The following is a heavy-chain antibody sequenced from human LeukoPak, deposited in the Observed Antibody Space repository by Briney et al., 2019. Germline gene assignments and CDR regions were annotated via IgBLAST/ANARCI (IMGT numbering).Heavy chain of an antibody. CDR3: ARTWSDYYYYYYMDV. Sequence: ASVKVSCKASGYTFTSYGISWVRQAPGQGLEWMGWISAYNGNTNYAQKLQGRVTMTTDTSTSTAYMELRSLRSDDTAVYYCARTWSDYYYYYYMDVWGKGTTVTVSS. CDR2: ISAYNGNT. J-gene: IGHJ6*03. D-gene: IGHD3-3*01. V-gene: IGHV1-18*01. CDR1: GYTFTSYG.